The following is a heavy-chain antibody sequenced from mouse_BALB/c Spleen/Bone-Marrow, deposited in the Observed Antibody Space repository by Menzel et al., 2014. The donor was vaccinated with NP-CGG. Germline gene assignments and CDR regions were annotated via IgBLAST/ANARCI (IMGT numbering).Heavy chain of an antibody. CDR3: ARSDYRYGYFDY. Sequence: EVKLMESGPELVKSGASMKISCKASGYSFTGYTMNWVKQSHGKNLEWIGLINPYNGGTSYNQKFKGKATLTVDKSSSTAYIELLGLTSEDSAVYYSARSDYRYGYFDYWGQGTTLTVSS. D-gene: IGHD2-14*01. J-gene: IGHJ2*01. V-gene: IGHV1-18*01. CDR2: INPYNGGT. CDR1: GYSFTGYT.